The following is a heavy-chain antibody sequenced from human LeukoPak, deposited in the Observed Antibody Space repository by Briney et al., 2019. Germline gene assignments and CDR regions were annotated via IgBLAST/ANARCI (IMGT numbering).Heavy chain of an antibody. CDR1: GFTFSGYP. J-gene: IGHJ4*02. Sequence: GKSLRLSCAASGFTFSGYPIHWVRQAPGKGLERVAVISYDGGNKYYADSVKGRFTISRDNSKNTLYLQMNSLRAEDTAVYYCARGGKCSDGKCYLIDYWGQGTLVTVSS. D-gene: IGHD2-15*01. CDR2: ISYDGGNK. V-gene: IGHV3-30-3*01. CDR3: ARGGKCSDGKCYLIDY.